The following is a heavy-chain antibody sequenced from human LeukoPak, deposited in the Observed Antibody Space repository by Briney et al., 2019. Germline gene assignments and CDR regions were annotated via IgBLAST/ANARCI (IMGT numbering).Heavy chain of an antibody. J-gene: IGHJ6*03. D-gene: IGHD6-6*01. CDR1: GLTFRSYR. CDR2: FSSSCNYI. V-gene: IGHV3-21*01. CDR3: ARGPGRSSSSLSVTYYYYYMDV. Sequence: GGSLTLSCTPSGLTFRSYRMNWVRQAPGKGLEWVSSFSSSCNYIHYAGSEKGRITYSRDNAKNSLYLLMNSLKAEDTAVYYCARGPGRSSSSLSVTYYYYYMDVWGKGTTVTVSS.